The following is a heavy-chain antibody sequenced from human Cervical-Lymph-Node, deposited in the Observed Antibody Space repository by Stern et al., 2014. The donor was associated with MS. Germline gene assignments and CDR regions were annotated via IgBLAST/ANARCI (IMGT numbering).Heavy chain of an antibody. CDR1: GFTFSTYW. Sequence: VQLVESGGGLVQPGGSLSLSCSASGFTFSTYWMNWVRQAQGKGLERVAIIQGDGSERHYVDSVKGRFTISSVNADKYESLQMNSLRADDTAVYFWVGVAGYLFDYWGRGTLVSVSS. J-gene: IGHJ4*02. CDR3: VGVAGYLFDY. D-gene: IGHD6-25*01. CDR2: IQGDGSER. V-gene: IGHV3-7*01.